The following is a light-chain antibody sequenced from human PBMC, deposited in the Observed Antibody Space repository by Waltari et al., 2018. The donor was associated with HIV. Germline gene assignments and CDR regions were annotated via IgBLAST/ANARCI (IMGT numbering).Light chain of an antibody. J-gene: IGKJ4*01. CDR2: AAS. V-gene: IGKV1-39*01. CDR3: QQSYSTPGT. Sequence: SPSSLSASVGDRVTITCRASQSISSYLNWYQQKPGKAPKLLIYAASSLQSGVPSRFSGSGSGTDFTLTISSLQPEDFATYYCQQSYSTPGTFGGGTKVEIK. CDR1: QSISSY.